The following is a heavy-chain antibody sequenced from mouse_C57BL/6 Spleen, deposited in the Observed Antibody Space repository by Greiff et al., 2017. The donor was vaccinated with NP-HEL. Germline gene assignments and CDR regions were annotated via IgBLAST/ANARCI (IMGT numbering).Heavy chain of an antibody. V-gene: IGHV1-15*01. D-gene: IGHD1-1*01. CDR1: GYTFTDYE. J-gene: IGHJ3*01. Sequence: QVQLQQSGAELVRPGASVTLSCKASGYTFTDYEMHWVKQTPVHGLEWIGAIDPETGGTAYNQKFKGKAILTADKSSSTAYIELRGLTSEDSAVYYYTRTITTVVAPFAYWGQGTLVTVSA. CDR3: TRTITTVVAPFAY. CDR2: IDPETGGT.